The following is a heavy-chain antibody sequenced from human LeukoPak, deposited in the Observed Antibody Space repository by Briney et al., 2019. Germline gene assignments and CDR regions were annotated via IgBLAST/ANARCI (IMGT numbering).Heavy chain of an antibody. J-gene: IGHJ3*01. D-gene: IGHD5-24*01. Sequence: PGGSLRLSCAASGFTFSDYYMSWIRQAPGKGLEWVSYISSSGSTIYYADSVKGRFTISRDNAKNSLYLQMSSLRVEDTAVYYCARARDATGYIKDAFDVWGQGTMVTVSS. V-gene: IGHV3-11*04. CDR1: GFTFSDYY. CDR2: ISSSGSTI. CDR3: ARARDATGYIKDAFDV.